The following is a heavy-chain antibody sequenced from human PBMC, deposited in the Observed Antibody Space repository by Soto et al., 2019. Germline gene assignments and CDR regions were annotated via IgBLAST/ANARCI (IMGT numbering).Heavy chain of an antibody. CDR1: GLTSSSYA. D-gene: IGHD5-18*01. Sequence: EVQLLESGGGLVQPGGSLRLSCAASGLTSSSYAMSWVRQAPGKGLEWVSGSSGSGDKTYYADSVKGRVTISRDNSKSTLYLQMNSLRAEDRAVYYCARDRSVDTNAHDSGGQGTLVTVSS. CDR3: ARDRSVDTNAHDS. CDR2: SSGSGDKT. V-gene: IGHV3-23*01. J-gene: IGHJ4*02.